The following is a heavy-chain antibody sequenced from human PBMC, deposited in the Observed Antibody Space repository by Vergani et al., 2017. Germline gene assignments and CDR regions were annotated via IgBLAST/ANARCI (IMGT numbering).Heavy chain of an antibody. D-gene: IGHD6-19*01. Sequence: VQLVESGGSVVRPGGSLRLSCAASGFDFSHYGIHWVRQAPGKGLEWVAFVRYYGNNKYYADSVRGRFTISRDNSKNTVDLHMNSLRPEDTAVYHCAKVGRSEVAGTFGAFDIWGQGTMVTVSS. J-gene: IGHJ3*02. V-gene: IGHV3-30*02. CDR3: AKVGRSEVAGTFGAFDI. CDR1: GFDFSHYG. CDR2: VRYYGNNK.